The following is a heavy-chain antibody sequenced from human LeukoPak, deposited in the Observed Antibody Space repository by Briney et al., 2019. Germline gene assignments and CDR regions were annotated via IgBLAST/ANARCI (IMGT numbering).Heavy chain of an antibody. J-gene: IGHJ6*03. CDR1: GYTFTGYC. V-gene: IGHV1-2*02. D-gene: IGHD2-15*01. CDR3: ARDPADIVVRGWDYYYYYMDV. Sequence: GASVKVSCKASGYTFTGYCMHWVRQAPGQGLEWIGWINPNSGGTNYAQKFQGRVTMTRDTSISTAYMELSRLRSDDTAVYYCARDPADIVVRGWDYYYYYMDVWGKGTTVTVSS. CDR2: INPNSGGT.